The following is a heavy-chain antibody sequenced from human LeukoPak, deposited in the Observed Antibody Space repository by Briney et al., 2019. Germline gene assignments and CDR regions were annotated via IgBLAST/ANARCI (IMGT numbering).Heavy chain of an antibody. CDR2: ISSSSSYI. D-gene: IGHD3-22*01. CDR1: GFTFSSYS. J-gene: IGHJ4*02. Sequence: GGSLRLSCAASGFTFSSYSMNWVRQAPGKGLEWVSSISSSSSYIYYADSVKGRFTISRDNSKNTLYLQMNSLRAEDTAVYYCARGPLSPYYYDSSGYFLSPNYFDYWGQGTLVTVSS. V-gene: IGHV3-21*01. CDR3: ARGPLSPYYYDSSGYFLSPNYFDY.